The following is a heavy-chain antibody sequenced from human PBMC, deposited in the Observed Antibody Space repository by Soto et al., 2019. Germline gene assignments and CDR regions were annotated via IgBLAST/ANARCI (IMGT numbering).Heavy chain of an antibody. V-gene: IGHV3-66*01. CDR2: IYDGGST. CDR3: ARGDGDYGRRLDP. Sequence: EVQLVESGGGLVQPGGSLRLSCAASGFIVNTNYVSWVRQAPGKGLEWVSIIYDGGSTYYADSVKGRFTISRDNSKNTLYLQMNSLRAEDTAVYYCARGDGDYGRRLDPWGQGTLVTVSS. D-gene: IGHD4-17*01. J-gene: IGHJ5*02. CDR1: GFIVNTNY.